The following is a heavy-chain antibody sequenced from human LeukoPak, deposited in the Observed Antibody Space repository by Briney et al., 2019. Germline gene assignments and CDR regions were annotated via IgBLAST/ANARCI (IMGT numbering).Heavy chain of an antibody. V-gene: IGHV1-24*01. CDR2: FDPEDGET. CDR1: GYTLTELS. Sequence: VASVKVSCKVSGYTLTELSMHWARQAPGKGLEWMGGFDPEDGETIYAQKFQGRVTMTEDTSTDTAYMELSSLRSEDTAVYYCATDLVGATTTRGVEYFQHWGQGTLVTVSS. D-gene: IGHD1-26*01. J-gene: IGHJ1*01. CDR3: ATDLVGATTTRGVEYFQH.